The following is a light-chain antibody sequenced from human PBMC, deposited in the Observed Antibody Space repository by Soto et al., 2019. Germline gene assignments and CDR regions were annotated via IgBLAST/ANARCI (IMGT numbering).Light chain of an antibody. V-gene: IGKV3-20*01. CDR3: QQYGNSPGT. CDR2: GAS. J-gene: IGKJ1*01. CDR1: QSVSNRY. Sequence: EIVLTQSPCTLSLSPGERGTLSCRASQSVSNRYLAWYQQKPGQAPRLLISGASSRATGIPDRFSGSGSGTDFTLTISRLEPEDFAVYYCQQYGNSPGTFGQGTKVEIK.